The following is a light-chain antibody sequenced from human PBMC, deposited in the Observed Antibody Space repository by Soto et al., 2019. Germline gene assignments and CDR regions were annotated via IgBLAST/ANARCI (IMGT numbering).Light chain of an antibody. J-gene: IGLJ7*01. V-gene: IGLV1-40*01. Sequence: QSVLTQPPSVSGAPGQRVTISCTGSSSNIGAGYDVHWYQQLPGTAPKLLIYGNSNRPSGVPDRFSGSKSGTSASLAITGLQAEDEADYFCQSYDSSLSVAVFGGGPQLTV. CDR2: GNS. CDR1: SSNIGAGYD. CDR3: QSYDSSLSVAV.